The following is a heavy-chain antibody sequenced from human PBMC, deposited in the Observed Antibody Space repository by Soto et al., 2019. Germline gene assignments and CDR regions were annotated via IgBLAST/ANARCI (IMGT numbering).Heavy chain of an antibody. Sequence: PGGSLRLSCVASGLTVSHNYMARVRQAPEMGLEWVSILYTEGTTYYADSVKGRFTISRDSSKNTLFLQMDSLRAEDTAVYYCLRPRPSGENYGMDVWGQGTTVTVSS. CDR3: LRPRPSGENYGMDV. J-gene: IGHJ6*02. V-gene: IGHV3-53*01. CDR2: LYTEGTT. CDR1: GLTVSHNY. D-gene: IGHD3-16*01.